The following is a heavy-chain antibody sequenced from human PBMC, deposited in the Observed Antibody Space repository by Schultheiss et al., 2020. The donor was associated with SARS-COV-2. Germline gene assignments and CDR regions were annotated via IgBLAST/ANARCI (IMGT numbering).Heavy chain of an antibody. V-gene: IGHV1-2*02. Sequence: ASVKVSCKASGYTFTSYDISWVRQAPGQGLEWMGWISAYNGNTNYAQKFQGRVTMTRDTSISTAYMELSRLRSDDTAVYYCARRAGGGDCFDYWGQGTLVTVSS. CDR3: ARRAGGGDCFDY. CDR2: ISAYNGNT. J-gene: IGHJ4*02. D-gene: IGHD2-21*02. CDR1: GYTFTSYD.